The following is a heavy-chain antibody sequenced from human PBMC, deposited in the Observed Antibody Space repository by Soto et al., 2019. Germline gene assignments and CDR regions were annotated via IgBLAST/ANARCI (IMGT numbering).Heavy chain of an antibody. CDR1: GFNFNSYT. CDR2: ISSSGYI. D-gene: IGHD2-15*01. Sequence: PGGSLRLSCAASGFNFNSYTINWVRQAPGKRLEWLSSISSSGYIFSTDSVRGRLTISRDNAKNSVYMKINSLRAEETDVYFCARDCSGGSCYAGMDVWGQGNTVTVSS. CDR3: ARDCSGGSCYAGMDV. J-gene: IGHJ6*02. V-gene: IGHV3-21*01.